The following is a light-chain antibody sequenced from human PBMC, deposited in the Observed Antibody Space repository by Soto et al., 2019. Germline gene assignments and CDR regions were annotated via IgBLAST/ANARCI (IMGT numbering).Light chain of an antibody. J-gene: IGLJ1*01. V-gene: IGLV2-14*01. Sequence: QSVLTQPASVSGSPGQSITSCCTGTSSDVGGYNYVSWYQQHPGKAPKLMIYDVSNRPSGVSNRFSGSKSGNTASLTISGLQAEDEADYYCSSYTSSSTLEYVFGTGTKVTVL. CDR1: SSDVGGYNY. CDR2: DVS. CDR3: SSYTSSSTLEYV.